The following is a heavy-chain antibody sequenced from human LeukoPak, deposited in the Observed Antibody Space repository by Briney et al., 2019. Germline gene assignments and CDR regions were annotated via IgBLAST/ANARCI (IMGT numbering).Heavy chain of an antibody. V-gene: IGHV3-48*03. J-gene: IGHJ4*02. CDR3: ARERGYSGYDYFIDSPSDY. CDR1: GFTFSSYE. Sequence: GGSLRLSCAASGFTFSSYEMHWVRQAPGKGLEWLSYISSSGSTKYYADSVKGRFTISRDNAKSSVSLQMNSLRAEDTAVYYCARERGYSGYDYFIDSPSDYWGQGTLVTVSS. D-gene: IGHD5-12*01. CDR2: ISSSGSTK.